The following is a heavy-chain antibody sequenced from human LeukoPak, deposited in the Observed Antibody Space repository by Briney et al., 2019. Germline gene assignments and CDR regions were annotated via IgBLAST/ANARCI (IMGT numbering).Heavy chain of an antibody. Sequence: GGSLRLSCAASGFIFRNYAMSWVRQAPGQGLEWVAFISYDGSNKYYAYSVKGRFTISRDNSKNTLYLQMNSLRAEDTAVYYCAREGYDSSGYYGYWGQGTLVTVSS. CDR2: ISYDGSNK. CDR1: GFIFRNYA. D-gene: IGHD3-22*01. CDR3: AREGYDSSGYYGY. V-gene: IGHV3-30-3*01. J-gene: IGHJ4*02.